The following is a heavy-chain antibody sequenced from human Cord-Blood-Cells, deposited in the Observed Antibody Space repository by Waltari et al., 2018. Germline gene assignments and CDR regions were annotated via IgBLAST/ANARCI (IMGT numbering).Heavy chain of an antibody. Sequence: QLQLQESGPGLVKPSETLSLTCTVSGGSISSSSYYWGWIRQPPGKGLEWIGSIYYSGSTYYNPSLKSRVTISVDTSKNQFSLKLSSVTAADTAVYYCARPKGTGGLNWYFDLWGRGTLVTVSS. J-gene: IGHJ2*01. D-gene: IGHD3-10*01. CDR3: ARPKGTGGLNWYFDL. CDR1: GGSISSSSYY. V-gene: IGHV4-39*07. CDR2: IYYSGST.